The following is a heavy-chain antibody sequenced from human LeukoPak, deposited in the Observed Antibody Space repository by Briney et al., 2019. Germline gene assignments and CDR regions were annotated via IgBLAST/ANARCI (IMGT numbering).Heavy chain of an antibody. CDR1: GGSFSGYY. Sequence: PSETLSLTCGVYGGSFSGYYWAWIRQPPGKGLEWIGEINHSGSTNYNPSLKSRVTISVDTSKNQFSLKLSSVTAADTAVYYCASRVLNSSTTREDYMLFDHWGQGTLVTVSS. J-gene: IGHJ5*02. CDR3: ASRVLNSSTTREDYMLFDH. V-gene: IGHV4-34*01. CDR2: INHSGST. D-gene: IGHD6-13*01.